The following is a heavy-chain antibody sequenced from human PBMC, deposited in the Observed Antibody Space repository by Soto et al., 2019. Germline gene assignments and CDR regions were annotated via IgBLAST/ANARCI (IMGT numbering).Heavy chain of an antibody. CDR2: INHSGST. D-gene: IGHD6-13*01. V-gene: IGHV4-34*01. CDR3: ARLAAAGRIDWFDP. CDR1: GGSFSGYY. Sequence: PSETLSLTCAVYGGSFSGYYWSWIRQPPGKGLEWIGEINHSGSTNYNPSLKSRVTISVDTSKNQFSLKLSSVTAADTAVYYCARLAAAGRIDWFDPCGQGTLVTVSS. J-gene: IGHJ5*02.